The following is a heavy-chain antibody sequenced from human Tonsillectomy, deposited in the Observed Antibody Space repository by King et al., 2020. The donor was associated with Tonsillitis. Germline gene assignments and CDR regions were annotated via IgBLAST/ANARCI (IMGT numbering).Heavy chain of an antibody. CDR3: AKKVDMGLGSFDY. Sequence: VQLVESGGGLVQPGGSLRLSCAASGFTFSSYAMSWVRQAPGTGLEWVSAISGSGASTYYTDSVKGRFTISRDKSKNTLYLQMDSLRAEDTAIYYCAKKVDMGLGSFDYWGQGTLVTVSS. CDR1: GFTFSSYA. J-gene: IGHJ4*02. V-gene: IGHV3-23*04. D-gene: IGHD5-24*01. CDR2: ISGSGAST.